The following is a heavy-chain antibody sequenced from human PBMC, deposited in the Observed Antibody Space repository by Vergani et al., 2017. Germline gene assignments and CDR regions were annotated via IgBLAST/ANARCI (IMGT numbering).Heavy chain of an antibody. J-gene: IGHJ4*02. CDR1: GGSISSSSYY. Sequence: QLQLQESGPGLVKPSETLSLTCTVSGGSISSSSYYWGWIRQPPGKGLEWIGCIYYSGSTYYNPSLKSRVTISGDTSKNQFSLKLSSVTAADTAVYYCAKARIVVVTGTKLNYFDYWGQGTLVTVSS. V-gene: IGHV4-39*01. CDR3: AKARIVVVTGTKLNYFDY. D-gene: IGHD2-21*02. CDR2: IYYSGST.